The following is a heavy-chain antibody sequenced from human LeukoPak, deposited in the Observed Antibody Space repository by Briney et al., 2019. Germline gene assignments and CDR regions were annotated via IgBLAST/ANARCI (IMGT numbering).Heavy chain of an antibody. Sequence: PGGSLRLSCAASGFTFSSYWMHWVRHAPGKGLEWIGYIYYSGSTNYSPSLKSRVTMSVDTSKNQFSLKLTSVTAADTAVYYCAREVVAAAGTVDYWGQGTLVTVSS. CDR2: IYYSGST. J-gene: IGHJ4*02. CDR3: AREVVAAAGTVDY. CDR1: GFTFSSYW. V-gene: IGHV4-59*01. D-gene: IGHD6-13*01.